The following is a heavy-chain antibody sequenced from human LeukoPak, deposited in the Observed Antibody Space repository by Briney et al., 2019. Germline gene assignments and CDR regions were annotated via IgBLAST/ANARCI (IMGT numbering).Heavy chain of an antibody. J-gene: IGHJ4*02. CDR1: QFTFSNYD. V-gene: IGHV3-23*03. D-gene: IGHD5-12*01. CDR2: INSGGSST. Sequence: EPGGSLRLSRAASQFTFSNYDMSWVRQAPGRGLEWVSVINSGGSSTSYADSVKGRFTISRDNSENTVYLQMNSLRAEDTAVYYCAKRGSGLYFDYWGQGTLVTVSS. CDR3: AKRGSGLYFDY.